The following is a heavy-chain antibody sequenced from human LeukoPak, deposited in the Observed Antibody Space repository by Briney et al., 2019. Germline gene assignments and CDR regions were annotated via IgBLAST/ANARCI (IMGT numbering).Heavy chain of an antibody. V-gene: IGHV3-11*01. D-gene: IGHD3-3*01. CDR3: ARDLRFSEWSPPLGFDY. Sequence: PGGSLRLSCAASGFTFSDYYMSWIRQAPGKGLGWVSYISSSGSTIYYADSVKGRFTISRDNAKNSLYLQMNSLRAEDTAVYYCARDLRFSEWSPPLGFDYWGQGTLVTVSS. J-gene: IGHJ4*02. CDR1: GFTFSDYY. CDR2: ISSSGSTI.